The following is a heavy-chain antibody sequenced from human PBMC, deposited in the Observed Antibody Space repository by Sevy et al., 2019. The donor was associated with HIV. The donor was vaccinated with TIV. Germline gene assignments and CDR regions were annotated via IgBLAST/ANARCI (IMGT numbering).Heavy chain of an antibody. D-gene: IGHD1-20*01. CDR3: AKGGGGPRGIFDF. CDR1: GFTFSTYA. Sequence: GGSLRLSCAASGFTFSTYAMSWVRHAPGKGLEWVSTITGSGSRTYYADSVKGRFTISRDNSKNTLYLQMNNLRAEDTAVYYCAKGGGGPRGIFDFWGQGALVTVSS. J-gene: IGHJ4*02. CDR2: ITGSGSRT. V-gene: IGHV3-23*01.